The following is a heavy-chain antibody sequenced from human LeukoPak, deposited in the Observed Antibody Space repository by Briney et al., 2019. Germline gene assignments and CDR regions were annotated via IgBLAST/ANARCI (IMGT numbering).Heavy chain of an antibody. Sequence: SVKVSCKASGGTFSSYAISWVRQAPGQGLEWMGRIIPILGIANYAQKFQGRVTITADKSTSTAYMELSSLRSEDTAVYYCTSRRPDSYDGSGYHFEFWGQGTLVTVSS. V-gene: IGHV1-69*04. CDR3: TSRRPDSYDGSGYHFEF. J-gene: IGHJ4*02. CDR2: IIPILGIA. D-gene: IGHD3-22*01. CDR1: GGTFSSYA.